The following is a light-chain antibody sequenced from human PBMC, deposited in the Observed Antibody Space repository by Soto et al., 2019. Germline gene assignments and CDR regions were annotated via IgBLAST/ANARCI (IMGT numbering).Light chain of an antibody. CDR2: LGS. Sequence: DIVMTQSPLSLPVTPGEPASISCSSSQSLLYSNGYNYLDWYLQKPGQSPQLLIYLGSNRASGVPDRFSGSGPGTDFTLEISRVEAEDVGFFYCMQALQTPPTFGGGTKVEIK. CDR1: QSLLYSNGYNY. J-gene: IGKJ4*01. CDR3: MQALQTPPT. V-gene: IGKV2-28*01.